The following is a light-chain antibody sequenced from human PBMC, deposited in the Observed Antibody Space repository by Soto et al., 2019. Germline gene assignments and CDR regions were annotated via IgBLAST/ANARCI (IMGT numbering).Light chain of an antibody. V-gene: IGKV1-39*01. Sequence: DIQMTQSPPSLSASVGDRVTITCRTSQGSSTFLNWYQQKPGKAPKLLIYTASSLQTGVPSRFSGGGSGTDFTLTISSLQPEDFATYYCHQSYSMPLTFGGGTKVDIK. J-gene: IGKJ4*01. CDR3: HQSYSMPLT. CDR2: TAS. CDR1: QGSSTF.